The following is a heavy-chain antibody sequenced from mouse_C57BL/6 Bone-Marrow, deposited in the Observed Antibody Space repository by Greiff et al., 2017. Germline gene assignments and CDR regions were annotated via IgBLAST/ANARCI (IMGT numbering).Heavy chain of an antibody. CDR3: ARDGYGSSYSVVDY. CDR1: GYTFTSYW. D-gene: IGHD1-1*01. Sequence: VQLQQPGAELVMPGASVKLSCKASGYTFTSYWMHWVKQRPGQGLEWIGEIDPSDSYTNYTPTFKGKSTLTVDKSSSTAYMQLSSLTSEDSAFYYCARDGYGSSYSVVDYWGQGTTLTVSS. J-gene: IGHJ2*01. V-gene: IGHV1-69*01. CDR2: IDPSDSYT.